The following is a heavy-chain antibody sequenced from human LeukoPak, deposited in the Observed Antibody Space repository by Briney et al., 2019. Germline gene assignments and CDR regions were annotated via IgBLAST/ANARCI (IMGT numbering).Heavy chain of an antibody. CDR1: GFTFSSYP. V-gene: IGHV3-30*04. D-gene: IGHD4-23*01. CDR2: ISYDGTDK. Sequence: PGGSLRLSCAASGFTFSSYPLHRVRQAPGKGLEWVAVISYDGTDKYYADSVKGRFTISRDNSKNTMYLQMNSLRAEDTAVYYCAKGPRWYYYYMDVWGKGTTVTISS. J-gene: IGHJ6*03. CDR3: AKGPRWYYYYMDV.